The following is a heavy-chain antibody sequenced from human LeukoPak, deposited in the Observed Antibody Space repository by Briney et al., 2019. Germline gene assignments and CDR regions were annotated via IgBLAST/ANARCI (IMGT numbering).Heavy chain of an antibody. CDR1: GGSFSDYY. V-gene: IGHV4-30-4*08. CDR2: IYYSGST. Sequence: SETLSLTCAVYGGSFSDYYWSWLRQPPGKGLELIGYIYYSGSTYYNPSLKSLVTISVDMSKNQISLKLSSVTAADRAVYYCARVISWELLRDWFDPWGQGTLVTVSS. CDR3: ARVISWELLRDWFDP. J-gene: IGHJ5*02. D-gene: IGHD1-26*01.